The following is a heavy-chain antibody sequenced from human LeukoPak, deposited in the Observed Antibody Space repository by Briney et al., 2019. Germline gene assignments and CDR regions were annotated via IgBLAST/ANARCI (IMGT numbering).Heavy chain of an antibody. V-gene: IGHV1-2*02. D-gene: IGHD6-6*01. CDR3: AREYSSSSWVFDF. Sequence: ASVKLSCKSSGYTFTGYFVHWVRQAPGQGLEWMGWINPNSGGTNYAQKFQGRVTMTGDTSISTAYMELSRLRSDDTAVYFCAREYSSSSWVFDFWGQGTLVTVSS. CDR2: INPNSGGT. J-gene: IGHJ4*02. CDR1: GYTFTGYF.